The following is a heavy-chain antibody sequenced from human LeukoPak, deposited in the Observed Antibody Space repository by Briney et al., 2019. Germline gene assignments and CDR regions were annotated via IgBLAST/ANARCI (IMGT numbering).Heavy chain of an antibody. J-gene: IGHJ5*02. V-gene: IGHV1-2*02. CDR1: GYTFTGYY. CDR3: ARDLPYSSTDINWFDP. Sequence: ASVKVSCKASGYTFTGYYMHWVRQAPGQGLEWMGWINPNSGGTNYAQKLQGRVTMTTDTSTSTAYMELRSLRSDDTAVYYCARDLPYSSTDINWFDPWGQGTLVTVSS. CDR2: INPNSGGT. D-gene: IGHD5-18*01.